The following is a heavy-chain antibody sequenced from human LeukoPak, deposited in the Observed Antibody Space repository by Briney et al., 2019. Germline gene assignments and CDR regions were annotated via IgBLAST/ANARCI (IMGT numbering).Heavy chain of an antibody. CDR2: ISYDGSNK. J-gene: IGHJ4*02. CDR3: ARDPTPGSGTDFDY. V-gene: IGHV3-30-3*01. CDR1: GFTFSSYA. Sequence: HPGGSLRLSCAASGFTFSSYAMHWVRQAPGKGLEWVAVISYDGSNKYYADSVKGRFTISRDNSKNTLYLQMNSLRAEDTAVYYCARDPTPGSGTDFDYWGQGTLVTVSS. D-gene: IGHD1-26*01.